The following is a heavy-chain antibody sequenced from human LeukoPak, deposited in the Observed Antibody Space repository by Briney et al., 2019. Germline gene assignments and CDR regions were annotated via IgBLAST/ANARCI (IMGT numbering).Heavy chain of an antibody. CDR3: ARDYVYAFDY. J-gene: IGHJ4*02. CDR1: GFTFSSYS. CDR2: ISSSSSTI. Sequence: GGSLRLSCAASGFTFSSYSMNWVRQAPGKGLGWVSYISSSSSTIYYADSVKGRFTISRDNAKNSLYLQMNSLRAEDTAVYFCARDYVYAFDYWGQGTLVTVSS. V-gene: IGHV3-48*01. D-gene: IGHD2/OR15-2a*01.